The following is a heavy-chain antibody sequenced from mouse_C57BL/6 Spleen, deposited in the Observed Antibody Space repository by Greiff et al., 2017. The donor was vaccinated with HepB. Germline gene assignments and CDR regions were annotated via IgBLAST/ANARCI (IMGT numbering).Heavy chain of an antibody. Sequence: VQLKESGAELVRPGASVKLSCTASGFNIKDDYMHWVKQRPEQGLEWIGWIDPENGDTEYASKFQGKATITADTSSNTAYLQLSSLTSEDTAVYYCTTSSSGDWCAYWGQGTLVTVSA. CDR1: GFNIKDDY. J-gene: IGHJ3*01. V-gene: IGHV14-4*01. CDR3: TTSSSGDWCAY. D-gene: IGHD2-13*01. CDR2: IDPENGDT.